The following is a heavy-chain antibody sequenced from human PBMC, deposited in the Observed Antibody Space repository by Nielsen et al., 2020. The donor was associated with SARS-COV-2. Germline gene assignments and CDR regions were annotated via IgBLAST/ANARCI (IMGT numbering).Heavy chain of an antibody. V-gene: IGHV1-2*06. D-gene: IGHD3-22*01. CDR1: GYTFTGYY. Sequence: ASVKVSCKASGYTFTGYYMHWVRQAPGQGLEWMGRINPNSGGTNYAQKFQGRVTMTRDTSISTAYMELSRLRSDDTAVYYCARDSVSTGYYYDSSGQITTGIIDYWGQGTLVTVSS. CDR3: ARDSVSTGYYYDSSGQITTGIIDY. J-gene: IGHJ4*02. CDR2: INPNSGGT.